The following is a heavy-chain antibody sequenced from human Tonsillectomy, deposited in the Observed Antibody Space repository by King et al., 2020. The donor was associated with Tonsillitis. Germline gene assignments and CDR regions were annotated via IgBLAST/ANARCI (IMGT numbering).Heavy chain of an antibody. V-gene: IGHV1-18*04. D-gene: IGHD4-17*01. J-gene: IGHJ4*02. CDR3: ARSFTVTIPFDY. CDR2: FSAYNGNT. Sequence: VQLVESGAEVKKPGASVSVSCKASGFSFTRYGISWVRQAPGQGLEWMGWFSAYNGNTNYAQKLQGRVTLTTDTSTSTAYMELRSLRSDDTAVYYCARSFTVTIPFDYWGQGTLVTVSS. CDR1: GFSFTRYG.